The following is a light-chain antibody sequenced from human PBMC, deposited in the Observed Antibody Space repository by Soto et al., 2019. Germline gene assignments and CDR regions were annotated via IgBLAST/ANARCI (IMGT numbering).Light chain of an antibody. V-gene: IGLV2-8*01. CDR1: SSDIGAYNY. Sequence: QSALTQPPSASGSPGQSVTISCTGTSSDIGAYNYVSWYRQYPDKAPKLLVYQVTKRPSGVPDRFSGSKSGNTAALTVSGLQAEDEADYYCSSYTSSSTLVFGGGTKLTVL. CDR2: QVT. J-gene: IGLJ2*01. CDR3: SSYTSSSTLV.